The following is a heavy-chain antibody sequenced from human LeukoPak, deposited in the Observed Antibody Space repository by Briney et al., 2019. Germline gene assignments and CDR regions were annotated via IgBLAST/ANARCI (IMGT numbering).Heavy chain of an antibody. Sequence: EASVKVSCTASGYTFTSYGISWVRQAPGQGLEWMGWISAYNGNTNYAQKLQGRVTMTTDTSTSTAYMELRSLRSDDTAVYYCARDWGAAAGYYYGMDVWGKGTTVTVSP. J-gene: IGHJ6*04. CDR1: GYTFTSYG. D-gene: IGHD6-13*01. V-gene: IGHV1-18*04. CDR2: ISAYNGNT. CDR3: ARDWGAAAGYYYGMDV.